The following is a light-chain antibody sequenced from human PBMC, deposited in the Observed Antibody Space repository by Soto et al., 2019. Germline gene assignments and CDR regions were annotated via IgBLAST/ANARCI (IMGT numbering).Light chain of an antibody. J-gene: IGKJ1*01. CDR1: QSISSW. CDR2: DAS. Sequence: DIQMTQSPATLSASVGDRVTITCRASQSISSWLAWYQQKPGKVPKLLIDDASSLESGVPSRFSGSVSGTEFTLTISSLQPDDFATYYCQQYNTYPWTFCQGTKVEIK. CDR3: QQYNTYPWT. V-gene: IGKV1-5*01.